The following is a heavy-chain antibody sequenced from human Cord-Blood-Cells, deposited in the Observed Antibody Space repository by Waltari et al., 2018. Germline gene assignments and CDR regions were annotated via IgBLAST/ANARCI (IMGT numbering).Heavy chain of an antibody. V-gene: IGHV5-51*01. Sequence: EVQLVQSGAEVKKPGESLKISCKGSGYSFTSYWIGWVRQRPGKGLEWMGIIYPGDSDTRYSPSFQGQVTISADKSISTAYLQWSSLKASDTAMYYCARHSEYYDSSGYYLNWFDPWGQGTLVTVSS. J-gene: IGHJ5*02. CDR2: IYPGDSDT. CDR3: ARHSEYYDSSGYYLNWFDP. CDR1: GYSFTSYW. D-gene: IGHD3-22*01.